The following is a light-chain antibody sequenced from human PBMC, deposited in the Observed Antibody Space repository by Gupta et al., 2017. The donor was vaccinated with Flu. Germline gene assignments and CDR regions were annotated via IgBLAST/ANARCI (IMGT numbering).Light chain of an antibody. V-gene: IGLV2-14*01. J-gene: IGLJ3*02. Sequence: SWYQQHSVKVPKLIIYEVSIRPSGVSNRFSGSKSGNTASLTISGLKAEDEADYYCSSFTSTSTLLFGGGTKLTVL. CDR3: SSFTSTSTLL. CDR2: EVS.